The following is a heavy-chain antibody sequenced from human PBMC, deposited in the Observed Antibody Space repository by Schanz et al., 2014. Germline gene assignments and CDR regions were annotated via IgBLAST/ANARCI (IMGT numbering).Heavy chain of an antibody. D-gene: IGHD6-13*01. CDR3: ARDNLVSSSWYNYYGMDV. V-gene: IGHV1-69*09. CDR1: GYTFTDYY. Sequence: QVQLVQSGAEVKEPGASVKLSCKSSGYTFTDYYMQWVRQAPGQGLEWMGRISPLLGIPNYAQKFQGRVTITADKSTSTAYMELSSLRSEDTAVYYCARDNLVSSSWYNYYGMDVWGQGTTVTVSS. CDR2: ISPLLGIP. J-gene: IGHJ6*02.